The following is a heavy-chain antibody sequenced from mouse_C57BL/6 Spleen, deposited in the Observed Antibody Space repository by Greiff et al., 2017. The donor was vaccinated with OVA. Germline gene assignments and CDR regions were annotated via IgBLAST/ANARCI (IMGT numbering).Heavy chain of an antibody. Sequence: ESGPGLVKPSQSLSLTCSVTGYSITSGYYWNWIRQFPGNKLEWMGYISYDGSNNYNPSLKNRISITRDTSKNQFFLKLNSVTTEDTATYYCASDGYLEDPYYFDYWGQGTTLTVSS. D-gene: IGHD2-2*01. CDR1: GYSITSGYY. V-gene: IGHV3-6*01. J-gene: IGHJ2*01. CDR3: ASDGYLEDPYYFDY. CDR2: ISYDGSN.